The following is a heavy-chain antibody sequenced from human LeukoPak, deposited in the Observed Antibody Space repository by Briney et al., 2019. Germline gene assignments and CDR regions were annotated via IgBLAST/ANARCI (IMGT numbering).Heavy chain of an antibody. CDR2: IIPIFGTA. CDR3: ARDEGPDYHYYMDV. Sequence: VASVKVSCKASGGTFSSYAISWVRQAPGQGLEWMGRIIPIFGTANYAQKFQGRVTITTDESTSTAYMELSSLRSEDTAVYYCARDEGPDYHYYMDVWGKGTTVTVSS. V-gene: IGHV1-69*05. CDR1: GGTFSSYA. J-gene: IGHJ6*03.